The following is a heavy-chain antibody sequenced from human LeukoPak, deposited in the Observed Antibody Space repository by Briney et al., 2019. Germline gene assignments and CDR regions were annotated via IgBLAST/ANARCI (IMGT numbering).Heavy chain of an antibody. CDR2: IYPGDSDT. V-gene: IGHV5-51*01. CDR3: ARLNYYDSSGYLLIDY. Sequence: GASLKISCKGSGYSFTSYWIGWVRQVPGKGLEWMGIIYPGDSDTRYSPSFQGQVTISADKSISTAYLQWSSLKASDTAMYYCARLNYYDSSGYLLIDYWGQGTLVTVSS. CDR1: GYSFTSYW. J-gene: IGHJ4*02. D-gene: IGHD3-22*01.